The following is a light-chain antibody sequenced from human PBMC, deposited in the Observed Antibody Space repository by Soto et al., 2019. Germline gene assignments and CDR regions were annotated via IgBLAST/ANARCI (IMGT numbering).Light chain of an antibody. V-gene: IGKV1-33*01. Sequence: DIQMTQSPSSLSASVGDRVTITCQASQDISNYLNWYQQKPGQAPNLLLHDAANLETGVPSRFSGSGSGTHFTFTISSLQPEDIATYYCQQYDNLPPTWTFGQGTKVDI. CDR3: QQYDNLPPTWT. CDR1: QDISNY. CDR2: DAA. J-gene: IGKJ1*01.